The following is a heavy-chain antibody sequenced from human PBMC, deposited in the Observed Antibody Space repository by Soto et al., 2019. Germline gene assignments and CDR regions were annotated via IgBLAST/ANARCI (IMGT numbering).Heavy chain of an antibody. CDR1: GFTFGDYA. D-gene: IGHD2-15*01. V-gene: IGHV3-49*03. CDR2: IRSKAYGGTT. J-gene: IGHJ5*02. Sequence: GSLRLSCTASGFTFGDYAMSWFRQAPGKGLEWVGFIRSKAYGGTTEYAASVKGRFTISRDDSKSIAYLQMNSLKTEDTAVYYCTRDHSVVVVAEAFDPWGQGTLVTVSS. CDR3: TRDHSVVVVAEAFDP.